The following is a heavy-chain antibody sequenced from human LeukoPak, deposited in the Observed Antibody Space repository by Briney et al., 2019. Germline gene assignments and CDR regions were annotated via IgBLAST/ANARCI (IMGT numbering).Heavy chain of an antibody. D-gene: IGHD2-15*01. CDR1: GYTFTSYG. J-gene: IGHJ6*02. Sequence: VASVKVSCKASGYTFTSYGISWVRQAPGQGLEWMGWISAYNGNTNYAQKLQGRVTMTTDTSTSTAYMELRSLRSDDTAVYYCARVCVLWSVVAARDYYYGMDVWGQGTTVTVSS. V-gene: IGHV1-18*01. CDR2: ISAYNGNT. CDR3: ARVCVLWSVVAARDYYYGMDV.